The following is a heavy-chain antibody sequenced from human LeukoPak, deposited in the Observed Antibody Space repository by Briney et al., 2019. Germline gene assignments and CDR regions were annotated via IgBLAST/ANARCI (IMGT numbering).Heavy chain of an antibody. D-gene: IGHD1-26*01. V-gene: IGHV1-18*01. Sequence: ASVRVSCKTSGYTFTTYNIAWVRQAPGQGLEWVGWVSTYNGNTDYAQTVQGRVAMTTDTSTNTAYMDLRSLRPDDTAVYYCASQHSLGGSFSVFDYWGQGPLITVSS. CDR2: VSTYNGNT. J-gene: IGHJ4*02. CDR3: ASQHSLGGSFSVFDY. CDR1: GYTFTTYN.